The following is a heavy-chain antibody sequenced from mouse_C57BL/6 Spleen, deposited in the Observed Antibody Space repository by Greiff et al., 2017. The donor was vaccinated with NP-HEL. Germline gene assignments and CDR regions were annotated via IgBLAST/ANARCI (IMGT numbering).Heavy chain of an antibody. Sequence: EVKLEESGPGLVKPSQSLSLTCSVTGYSITSGYYWNWIRQFPGNKLEWMGYISYDGSNNYNPSLKNRISITRDTSKNQFFLKLNSVTTEDTATYYCARAPYYYGSSPDYWGQGTTLTVSS. CDR2: ISYDGSN. J-gene: IGHJ2*01. V-gene: IGHV3-6*01. CDR1: GYSITSGYY. D-gene: IGHD1-1*01. CDR3: ARAPYYYGSSPDY.